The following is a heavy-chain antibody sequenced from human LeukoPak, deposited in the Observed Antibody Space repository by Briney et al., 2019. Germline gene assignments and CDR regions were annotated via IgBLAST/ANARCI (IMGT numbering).Heavy chain of an antibody. CDR1: GFTFSSRDW. Sequence: GGSLRLSCVASGFTFSSRDWMTWVRQAPGKGLEWVANIKQDGSEKNYVDSVKGRFTISRDNSKNTLYLQVNSLRVEDTAVYYCVKDQREAYRSGWSRDFDYWGQGTLVTVSS. CDR2: IKQDGSEK. CDR3: VKDQREAYRSGWSRDFDY. D-gene: IGHD6-19*01. J-gene: IGHJ4*02. V-gene: IGHV3-7*01.